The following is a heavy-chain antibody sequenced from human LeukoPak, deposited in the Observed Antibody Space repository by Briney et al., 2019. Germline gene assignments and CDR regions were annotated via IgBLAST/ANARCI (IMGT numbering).Heavy chain of an antibody. J-gene: IGHJ4*02. CDR1: GFTFSSYA. V-gene: IGHV3-43*02. CDR2: ISGHGGTT. D-gene: IGHD5-18*01. CDR3: AKDIGERGYKDY. Sequence: PGGSLRLSCAASGFTFSSYAMSWVRQAPGKGLEWVSLISGHGGTTFYADSVKGRFTISRDNSKNSLYLQMNSLRTEDTAFYFCAKDIGERGYKDYWGQGTLVTVSS.